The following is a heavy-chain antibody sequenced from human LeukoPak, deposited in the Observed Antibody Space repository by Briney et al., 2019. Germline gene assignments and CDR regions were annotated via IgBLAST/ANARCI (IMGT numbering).Heavy chain of an antibody. J-gene: IGHJ6*04. V-gene: IGHV3-7*01. Sequence: GGSLRLSCAASEFTFITYWMSWVRQAPGKGLEWVANIKQDGSEKYYVDSVKGRFTISRDNAKNSLYLQMYSLRAEDTAVYYCAREYYYGSPVDVWGKGTTVTISS. CDR2: IKQDGSEK. CDR1: EFTFITYW. CDR3: AREYYYGSPVDV. D-gene: IGHD3-10*01.